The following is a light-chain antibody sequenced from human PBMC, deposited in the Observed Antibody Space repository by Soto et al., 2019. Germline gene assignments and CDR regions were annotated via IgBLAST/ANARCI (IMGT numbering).Light chain of an antibody. CDR1: QSVSSN. Sequence: EIVMTQSPVTLSVFPGERATVSCRASQSVSSNLAWYQQKPGQAPRLVIYDASTRATGIPARFSGSGSGTEFIPSISILQSEDFAVYYCQQYSDWPLTFGGGTKVEIK. J-gene: IGKJ4*01. CDR2: DAS. V-gene: IGKV3-15*01. CDR3: QQYSDWPLT.